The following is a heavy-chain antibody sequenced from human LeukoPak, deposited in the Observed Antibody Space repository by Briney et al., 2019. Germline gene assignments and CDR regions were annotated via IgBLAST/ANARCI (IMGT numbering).Heavy chain of an antibody. V-gene: IGHV1-69*13. CDR1: GGTFSNYA. Sequence: GASVKVSCKASGGTFSNYAISWVRQAPGQGLEWMGGIIPIFGTANYAQKFQGRVTITADESTSTAYMELSSLRSEDTAVYYCAREVGVATYDYWGQGTLVTVSS. D-gene: IGHD5-12*01. J-gene: IGHJ4*02. CDR3: AREVGVATYDY. CDR2: IIPIFGTA.